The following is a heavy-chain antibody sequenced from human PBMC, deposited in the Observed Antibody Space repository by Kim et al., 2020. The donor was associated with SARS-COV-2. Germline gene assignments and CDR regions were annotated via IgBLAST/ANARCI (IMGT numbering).Heavy chain of an antibody. J-gene: IGHJ4*02. CDR1: GGSISSGGYY. D-gene: IGHD2-2*01. CDR3: ARGSDPARTWAIVVVPAAMGVYYFDY. V-gene: IGHV4-31*03. CDR2: IYYSGST. Sequence: SETLSLTCTVSGGSISSGGYYWSWIRQHPGKGLEWIGYIYYSGSTYYNPSLKSRVTISVDTSKNQFSLKLSSVTAADTAVYYCARGSDPARTWAIVVVPAAMGVYYFDYWGQGTLVTVSS.